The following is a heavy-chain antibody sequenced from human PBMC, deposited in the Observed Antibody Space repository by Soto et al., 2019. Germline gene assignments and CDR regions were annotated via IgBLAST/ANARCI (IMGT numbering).Heavy chain of an antibody. CDR3: AKEGSLGKRCFDF. J-gene: IGHJ4*02. Sequence: EVQLLESGGGFVQSGGSLRLSCAASGFTFSSYGMSWVRQAPGKGLEWVSGISGSGKTTYYAESLRGRFTISRDNFANMVYLQMSSLRVDDTAIYYCAKEGSLGKRCFDFWGQGALVSVSS. D-gene: IGHD1-1*01. V-gene: IGHV3-23*01. CDR2: ISGSGKTT. CDR1: GFTFSSYG.